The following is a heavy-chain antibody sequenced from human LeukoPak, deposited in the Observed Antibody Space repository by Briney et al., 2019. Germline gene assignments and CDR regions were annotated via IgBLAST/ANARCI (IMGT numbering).Heavy chain of an antibody. CDR1: GFNFSTYA. CDR2: ISSSSSSI. V-gene: IGHV3-48*01. Sequence: GGSLRLSCAGSGFNFSTYAMNWVRQAPGKGLEWVSYISSSSSSIYYADSVKGRFTISRDNAKNSLYLQMNSLRAEDTAVYYCAREPAAAGRNWFDPWGQGTLVTVSS. CDR3: AREPAAAGRNWFDP. D-gene: IGHD6-13*01. J-gene: IGHJ5*02.